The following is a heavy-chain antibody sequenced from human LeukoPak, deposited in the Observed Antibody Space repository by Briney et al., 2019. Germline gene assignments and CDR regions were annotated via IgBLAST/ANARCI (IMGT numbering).Heavy chain of an antibody. CDR1: GGSISSYY. V-gene: IGHV4-59*01. CDR2: IHYSGST. Sequence: PSETLSLTCTVSGGSISSYYWSWVRQPPGKGLEWIGYIHYSGSTNYNPSLKSRVTISVDTSKTQFSLKLSSVTAADTAVYYCVRVLPSVPRTANDAFDIWGQGTMVTVSS. J-gene: IGHJ3*02. D-gene: IGHD1-14*01. CDR3: VRVLPSVPRTANDAFDI.